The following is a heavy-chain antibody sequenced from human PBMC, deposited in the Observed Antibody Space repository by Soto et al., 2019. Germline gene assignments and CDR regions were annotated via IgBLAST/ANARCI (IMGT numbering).Heavy chain of an antibody. D-gene: IGHD2-21*02. CDR3: ANVVVTANENNWFDP. V-gene: IGHV4-30-2*01. J-gene: IGHJ5*02. CDR1: GGSISSGGYS. CDR2: IYHSGST. Sequence: PSETLSLTCAVSGGSISSGGYSWSWIRQPPGKGLEWIGYIYHSGSTYYNPSLKSRVTISVDRSKNQFSLKLSSVTAADTAVYYCANVVVTANENNWFDPWGQGTLVTVSS.